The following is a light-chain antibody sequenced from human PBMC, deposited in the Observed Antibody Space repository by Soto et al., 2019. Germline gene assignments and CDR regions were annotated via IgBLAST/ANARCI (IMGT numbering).Light chain of an antibody. Sequence: QSVLTQSPSASASLGASVKLTCTVGSAHSTYAVAWHQQQPEKGPRFLMKVNSDGSPSKGDGIPDRFSGSSSAAERYLTSSILQSDDEADYCCQTCGTGIRVVFGGGTKLTVL. CDR3: QTCGTGIRVV. CDR1: SAHSTYA. J-gene: IGLJ2*01. V-gene: IGLV4-69*02. CDR2: VNSDGSP.